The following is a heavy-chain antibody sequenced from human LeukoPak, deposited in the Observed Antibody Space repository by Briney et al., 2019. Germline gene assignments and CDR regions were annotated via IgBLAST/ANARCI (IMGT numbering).Heavy chain of an antibody. D-gene: IGHD2-8*01. CDR3: ARDLKVYSQGFDP. V-gene: IGHV1-69*05. J-gene: IGHJ5*02. CDR2: IIPIFGTA. Sequence: SVKVSCKASGGTFSSYAISWVRQAPGQGLEWMGGIIPIFGTANYAQKFQGRVTITTDESTSTAYMELSSLRSEDTAVYYCARDLKVYSQGFDPWGQGTLVTVSS. CDR1: GGTFSSYA.